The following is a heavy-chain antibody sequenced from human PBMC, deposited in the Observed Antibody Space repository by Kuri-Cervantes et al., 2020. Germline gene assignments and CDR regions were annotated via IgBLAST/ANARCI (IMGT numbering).Heavy chain of an antibody. CDR2: ISSSGSTI. Sequence: GESLKISCAASGFTFSDYYMSWIRQAPGKGLEWVSYISSSGSTIYYADSVKGRFTISRDNAKNSLYLQMNSLRAEDTAVYYCARATGAGSYAQADYWGQGTLVTVSS. D-gene: IGHD3-10*01. J-gene: IGHJ4*02. CDR1: GFTFSDYY. V-gene: IGHV3-11*01. CDR3: ARATGAGSYAQADY.